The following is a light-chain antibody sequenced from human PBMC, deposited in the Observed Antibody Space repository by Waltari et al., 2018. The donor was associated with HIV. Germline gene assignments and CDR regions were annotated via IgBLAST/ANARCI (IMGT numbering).Light chain of an antibody. CDR2: DAS. CDR1: QDISNH. Sequence: DIRMTQSPSSLSAPMGPSVPMTCQATQDISNHLHWYQQKTGDAPKLLIYDASVLETGISSSFSGSGSGRNFTRKITSQQPEDVATYFCQKYDDLPCTFGPGTKV. V-gene: IGKV1-33*01. CDR3: QKYDDLPCT. J-gene: IGKJ3*01.